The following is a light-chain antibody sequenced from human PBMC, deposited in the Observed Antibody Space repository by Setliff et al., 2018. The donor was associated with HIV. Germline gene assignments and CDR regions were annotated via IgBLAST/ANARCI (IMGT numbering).Light chain of an antibody. V-gene: IGLV2-14*03. J-gene: IGLJ1*01. CDR2: DVS. CDR1: SSDVGGYDF. CDR3: ASYRSPATYV. Sequence: QSALTQPASVSGSPGQSITISCIGTSSDVGGYDFVSWYQQRPGKAPKLIIFDVSERPSGVSHRFSGSKYGNTASLTISGLQTEDEADYFCASYRSPATYVFGIGTKVTV.